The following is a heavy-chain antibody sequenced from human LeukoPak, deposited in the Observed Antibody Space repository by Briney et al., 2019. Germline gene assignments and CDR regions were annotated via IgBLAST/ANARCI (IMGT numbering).Heavy chain of an antibody. J-gene: IGHJ3*02. V-gene: IGHV5-51*01. CDR1: GYSFTSYW. Sequence: GESLKISCRGLGYSFTSYWIGWVRQMPGKGLEWRGIIYPGDSDTRYSRSFQGQVTISADKSISTAYLQWSSLMASDTAVYYCAIPSVTGTIGLAAFDIWGQGTMVTVSS. D-gene: IGHD1-7*01. CDR3: AIPSVTGTIGLAAFDI. CDR2: IYPGDSDT.